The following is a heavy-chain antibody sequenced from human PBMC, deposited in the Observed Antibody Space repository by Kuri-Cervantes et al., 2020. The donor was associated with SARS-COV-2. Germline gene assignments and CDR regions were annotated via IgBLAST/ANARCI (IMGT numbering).Heavy chain of an antibody. D-gene: IGHD3-22*01. CDR1: GYSISSGYY. V-gene: IGHV4-38-2*02. J-gene: IGHJ3*02. Sequence: SQTLSLTCAVSGYSISSGYYWGWIRQPPGKGLEWIGEINHSGSTNYNPSLKSRVTISVDTSKNQFSLKLSSVTAADTAVYYCARDRSWYDSSGVDAFDIWGQGTMVTVSS. CDR3: ARDRSWYDSSGVDAFDI. CDR2: INHSGST.